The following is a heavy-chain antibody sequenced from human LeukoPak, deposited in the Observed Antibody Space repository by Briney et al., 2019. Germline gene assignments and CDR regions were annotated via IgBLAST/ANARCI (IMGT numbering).Heavy chain of an antibody. D-gene: IGHD3-3*01. J-gene: IGHJ6*02. Sequence: GGSLRLSCAASGFTFSDYYMSWIRQAPGKGLERVSYISSSGSTIYYADSVKGRFTISRDNAKNSLYLQMNSLRAEDTAVYYCARDRAIFGVVIAYYYYGMDVWGQGTTVTVSS. V-gene: IGHV3-11*01. CDR3: ARDRAIFGVVIAYYYYGMDV. CDR2: ISSSGSTI. CDR1: GFTFSDYY.